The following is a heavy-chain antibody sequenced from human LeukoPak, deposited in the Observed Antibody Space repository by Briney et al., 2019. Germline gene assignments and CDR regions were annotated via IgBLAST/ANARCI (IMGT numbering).Heavy chain of an antibody. CDR3: ARSANPGVHDFDP. Sequence: GGSLRLSCAASGFTFSSYAMAWIRQTPGKGLEWLSYISSSSKINYADSVKGRFTISRDNAKNSLYLQMNSLRDEDTAVYYCARSANPGVHDFDPWGQGTLVTVSS. D-gene: IGHD6-6*01. CDR1: GFTFSSYA. J-gene: IGHJ5*02. CDR2: ISSSSKI. V-gene: IGHV3-48*02.